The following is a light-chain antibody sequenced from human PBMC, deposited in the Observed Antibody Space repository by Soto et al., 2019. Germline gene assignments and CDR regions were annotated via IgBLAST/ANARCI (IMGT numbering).Light chain of an antibody. CDR3: QQYGSSRGT. J-gene: IGKJ4*01. CDR2: GAS. CDR1: QSVSSSY. V-gene: IGKV3-20*01. Sequence: EIVLTQSPGTLSLSPGERATLSCRASQSVSSSYLAWYQQKPGQAPRLLIYGASSRATGIPDRFSGSGSGTDFTLAISRLEPEDCVVYYCQQYGSSRGTFGGGTKVEIK.